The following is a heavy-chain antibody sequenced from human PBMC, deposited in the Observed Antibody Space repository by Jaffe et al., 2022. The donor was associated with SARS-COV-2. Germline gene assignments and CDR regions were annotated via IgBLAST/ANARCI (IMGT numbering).Heavy chain of an antibody. V-gene: IGHV4-59*01. J-gene: IGHJ6*02. D-gene: IGHD2-2*01. CDR3: ASLSGHTSSWYFYSDVTDV. CDR1: GGSISSYY. Sequence: QVQLQESGPGLVKPSETLSLTCTVSGGSISSYYWSWIRQPPGKGLEWIGYIYYTGSTSYNPSLKSRVTISVDTSKNQFSLRLNSVTAADTAVYYCASLSGHTSSWYFYSDVTDVWGQGTAVTVSS. CDR2: IYYTGST.